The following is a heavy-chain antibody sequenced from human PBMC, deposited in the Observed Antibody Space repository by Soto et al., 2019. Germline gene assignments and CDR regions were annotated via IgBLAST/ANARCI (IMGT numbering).Heavy chain of an antibody. Sequence: QVQLVQSGAEVKKPGSSVKVSCKASGGTFSSYAISWVRQAPGQGLEWMGGIIPIPGTANYAQKFQGRVTMTADESTSTAYMELSRLRSEDTAVYYCARSQGSSTSLEIYYYYYYGMDVWGQGTTVTVSS. J-gene: IGHJ6*02. CDR3: ARSQGSSTSLEIYYYYYYGMDV. CDR1: GGTFSSYA. V-gene: IGHV1-69*01. D-gene: IGHD2-2*01. CDR2: IIPIPGTA.